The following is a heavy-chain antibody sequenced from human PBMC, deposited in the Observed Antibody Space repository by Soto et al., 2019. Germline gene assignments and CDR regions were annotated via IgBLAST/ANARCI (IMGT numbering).Heavy chain of an antibody. CDR1: GFTFSSYA. CDR3: AKGSEWLTPRHNFDY. D-gene: IGHD3-3*01. J-gene: IGHJ4*02. V-gene: IGHV3-23*01. Sequence: ASLRLSCAHSGFTFSSYAMSWFRQAPVKGLEWVSAISGSGGSTYYADSVKGRFTISRDNSKNTLYLQMNSLRAEDTAVYYCAKGSEWLTPRHNFDYWGQGTLVTAYS. CDR2: ISGSGGST.